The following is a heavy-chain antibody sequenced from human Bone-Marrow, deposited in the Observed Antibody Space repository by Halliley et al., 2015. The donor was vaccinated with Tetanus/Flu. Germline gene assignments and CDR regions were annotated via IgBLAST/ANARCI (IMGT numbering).Heavy chain of an antibody. CDR3: ARSYDNRGYYRPYYYFDY. Sequence: TSSYYADSVKGRFTISRDNSKNTLYLQMNSLTAEDAAMYYCARSYDNRGYYRPYYYFDYWGQGTLVTVSS. J-gene: IGHJ4*02. V-gene: IGHV3-23*05. CDR2: TSS. D-gene: IGHD3-22*01.